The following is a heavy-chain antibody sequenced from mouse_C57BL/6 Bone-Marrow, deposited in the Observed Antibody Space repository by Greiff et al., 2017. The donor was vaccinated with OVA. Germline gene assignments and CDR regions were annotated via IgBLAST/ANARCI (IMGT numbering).Heavy chain of an antibody. Sequence: VQLQQSGAELVMPGASVKLSCKASGYTFTSYWMHWVKQRPGQGLEWIGEIDPSDSYTNYNQKFKGKSTLTVDKSSSTAYMQLSSLTSEDSAVYYCAVTTVVKSWYFDVWGTGTTVTVSS. D-gene: IGHD1-1*01. CDR1: GYTFTSYW. J-gene: IGHJ1*03. V-gene: IGHV1-69*01. CDR3: AVTTVVKSWYFDV. CDR2: IDPSDSYT.